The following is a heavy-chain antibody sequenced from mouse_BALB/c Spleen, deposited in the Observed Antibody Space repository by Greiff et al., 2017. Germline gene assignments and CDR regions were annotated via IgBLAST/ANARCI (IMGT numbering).Heavy chain of an antibody. Sequence: EVQLVESGGGLVKPGGSLKLSCAASGFTFSSYAMSWVRQTPEKRLEWVASISSGGSTYYPDSVKGRFTISRDNARNILYLQMSSLRSEDTAMYYCAREGVRQGFAYWGQGTLVTVSA. V-gene: IGHV5-6-5*01. CDR3: AREGVRQGFAY. J-gene: IGHJ3*01. CDR2: ISSGGST. CDR1: GFTFSSYA. D-gene: IGHD2-14*01.